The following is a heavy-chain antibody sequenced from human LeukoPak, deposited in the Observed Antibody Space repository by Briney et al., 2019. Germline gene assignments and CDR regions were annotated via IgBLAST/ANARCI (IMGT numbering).Heavy chain of an antibody. J-gene: IGHJ3*02. CDR1: GYTFTSYA. CDR3: ASELPMGGLRAFDI. CDR2: INPNSGGT. D-gene: IGHD3-16*01. V-gene: IGHV1-2*02. Sequence: GASVKVSCKASGYTFTSYAMNWVRQAPGQGLEWMGWINPNSGGTNYAQKFQGRVTMTRDTSISTAYMELSRLRSDDTAVYYCASELPMGGLRAFDIWGQGTMVTVSS.